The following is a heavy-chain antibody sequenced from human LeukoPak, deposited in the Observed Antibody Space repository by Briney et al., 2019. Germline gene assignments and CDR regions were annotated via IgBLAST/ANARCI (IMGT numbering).Heavy chain of an antibody. J-gene: IGHJ4*02. Sequence: GGSLRLSCAASEFIFSIYWVYWVRQAPGKGLVWVSRIKNDGSSTSYADSVWGRFTISRDNAKNTLYLQMNSLRAEDTAVYYCVRGIGSSSDYWGQGTLVTVSS. CDR2: IKNDGSST. CDR1: EFIFSIYW. V-gene: IGHV3-74*01. D-gene: IGHD3-10*01. CDR3: VRGIGSSSDY.